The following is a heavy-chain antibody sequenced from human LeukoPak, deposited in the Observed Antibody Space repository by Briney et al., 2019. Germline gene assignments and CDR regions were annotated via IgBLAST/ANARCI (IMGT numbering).Heavy chain of an antibody. CDR1: GFTFSSYG. CDR3: AKDLGAIAAAVD. J-gene: IGHJ4*02. Sequence: GGSLRLSCAAPGFTFSSYGMHWVRQAPGKGLEWVAFIRYDGSNKYYADSVKGRFTISRDNSKNTLYLQMNSLRAEDTAVYYCAKDLGAIAAAVDWGQGTLVTVSS. CDR2: IRYDGSNK. D-gene: IGHD6-13*01. V-gene: IGHV3-30*02.